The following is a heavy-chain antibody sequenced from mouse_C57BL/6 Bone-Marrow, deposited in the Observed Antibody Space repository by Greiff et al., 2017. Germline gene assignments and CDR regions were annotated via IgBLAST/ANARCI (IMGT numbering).Heavy chain of an antibody. CDR1: GYTFTSYW. CDR2: IYPSDSET. V-gene: IGHV1-61*01. J-gene: IGHJ2*01. CDR3: ARGTGTLYYFDY. Sequence: VQLQQSGAELVRPGSSVKLSCKASGYTFTSYWMDWVKQRPGQGLEWIGNIYPSDSETHYNQKFKDKATLTVDKSSSTAYMQLSSLTSEDSAVYYCARGTGTLYYFDYWGQGTTLTVSS. D-gene: IGHD4-1*01.